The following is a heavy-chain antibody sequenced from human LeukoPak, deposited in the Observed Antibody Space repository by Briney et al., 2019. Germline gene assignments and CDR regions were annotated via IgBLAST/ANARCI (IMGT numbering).Heavy chain of an antibody. Sequence: GGSLRLSCAASGFTFSNYALRWVRQAPGKGLEWVSGISGSGVSTYYADSVKGRFTISRDNSKNTLYLQMNSLRAEDTAVYYCAKESGSYSLRYYYYMDVWGKGTTVTVSS. CDR3: AKESGSYSLRYYYYMDV. J-gene: IGHJ6*03. CDR2: ISGSGVST. D-gene: IGHD1-26*01. V-gene: IGHV3-23*01. CDR1: GFTFSNYA.